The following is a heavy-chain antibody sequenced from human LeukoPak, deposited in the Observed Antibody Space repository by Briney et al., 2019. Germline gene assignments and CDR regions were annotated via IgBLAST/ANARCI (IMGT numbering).Heavy chain of an antibody. Sequence: GGSLRLSCAASGFTFSSYSMNWVRQAPGKGLEWVSSISSSSSYIYYADSVKGRFTISRDNAKNSLYLQMNSLRAEDTAVYYCARGGDYDYSLDYWGQGTLVTVSS. J-gene: IGHJ4*02. V-gene: IGHV3-21*01. CDR2: ISSSSSYI. CDR3: ARGGDYDYSLDY. CDR1: GFTFSSYS. D-gene: IGHD4-17*01.